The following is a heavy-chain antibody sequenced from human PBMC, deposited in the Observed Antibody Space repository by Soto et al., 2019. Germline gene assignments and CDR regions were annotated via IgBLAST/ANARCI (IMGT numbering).Heavy chain of an antibody. CDR1: GFTFTSYG. D-gene: IGHD3-22*01. Sequence: SSVKLSCKASGFTFTSYGISWVRQAPGQGLEWMGWISAYNGNTNYAQKLQGRVTMTTDTSTSTVYMELRSLRSDDTAVYYCARELVIPIILVAPEDSYGIYARGQRSTVTVSS. J-gene: IGHJ6*02. V-gene: IGHV1-18*04. CDR2: ISAYNGNT. CDR3: ARELVIPIILVAPEDSYGIYA.